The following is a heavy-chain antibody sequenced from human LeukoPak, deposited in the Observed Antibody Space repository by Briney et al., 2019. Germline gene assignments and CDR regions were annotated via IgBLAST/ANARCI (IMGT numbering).Heavy chain of an antibody. CDR1: GYTFTSYG. D-gene: IGHD1-20*01. Sequence: ASVKVSCKASGYTFTSYGISWVRQAPGQGLEWMGWISAYNGNTNYAQKLQGRVTMTTDTSTSTAYMELRSLRSDDTAVYYCARVVGITGTTLPYYFDYWGQGTLVTVSS. J-gene: IGHJ4*02. V-gene: IGHV1-18*01. CDR3: ARVVGITGTTLPYYFDY. CDR2: ISAYNGNT.